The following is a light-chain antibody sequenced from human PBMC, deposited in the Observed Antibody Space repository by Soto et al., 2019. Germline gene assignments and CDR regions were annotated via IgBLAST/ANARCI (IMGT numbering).Light chain of an antibody. CDR1: SSDVGGFNY. CDR3: NSYTSSSTYV. CDR2: DVT. J-gene: IGLJ1*01. V-gene: IGLV2-14*03. Sequence: QSVVTQPASVSGSPGQSITISCTGTSSDVGGFNYVSWYQQHPGKAPKVMIYDVTNRPSGVSYRFSGSKSGNTASLTISGLQAEDEADYYCNSYTSSSTYVFGTGTKLTVL.